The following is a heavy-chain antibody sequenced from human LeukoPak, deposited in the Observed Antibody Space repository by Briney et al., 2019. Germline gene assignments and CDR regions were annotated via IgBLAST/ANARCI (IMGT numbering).Heavy chain of an antibody. J-gene: IGHJ3*02. CDR1: GGSISSGDYY. D-gene: IGHD3-22*01. CDR2: IYYSGST. V-gene: IGHV4-30-4*01. Sequence: SQTLSLTCTVSGGSISSGDYYWSWIRQPPGKGLEWLGYIYYSGSTYYNPSLKSRVTISVDTSKNQFSLKLSSVTAADTAVYYCARGSYYYDSSGPAGVAFDIWGQGTMVTVSS. CDR3: ARGSYYYDSSGPAGVAFDI.